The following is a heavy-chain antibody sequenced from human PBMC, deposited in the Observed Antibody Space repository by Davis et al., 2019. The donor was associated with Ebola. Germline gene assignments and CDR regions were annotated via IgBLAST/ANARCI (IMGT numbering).Heavy chain of an antibody. CDR1: GGSFSGYY. D-gene: IGHD6-19*01. CDR3: AKVAVAGTLFDY. Sequence: LSLTCAVYGGSFSGYYWSWVRQAPGKGLEWVSAISGSGGSTYYADSVKGRFTISRDNSKNTLYLQMNSLRAEDTAVYYCAKVAVAGTLFDYWGQGTLVTVSS. CDR2: ISGSGGST. V-gene: IGHV3-23*01. J-gene: IGHJ4*02.